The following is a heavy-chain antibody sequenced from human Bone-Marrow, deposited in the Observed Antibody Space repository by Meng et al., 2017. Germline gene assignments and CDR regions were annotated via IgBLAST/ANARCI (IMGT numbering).Heavy chain of an antibody. CDR3: ARVQSSGWSPGY. Sequence: QGQLVQSGAEVKKPGASVKVSCKASGYTFTSYYMHWVRQAPGQGLEWMGIINPSGGSTSYAQKFQGRVTMTRDTSTSTVYMELSSLRSEDTAVYYCARVQSSGWSPGYWGQGTLVTASS. CDR2: INPSGGST. J-gene: IGHJ4*02. D-gene: IGHD6-19*01. CDR1: GYTFTSYY. V-gene: IGHV1-46*01.